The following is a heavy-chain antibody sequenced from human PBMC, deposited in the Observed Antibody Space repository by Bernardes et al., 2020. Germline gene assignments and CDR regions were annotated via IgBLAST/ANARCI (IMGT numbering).Heavy chain of an antibody. D-gene: IGHD1-26*01. J-gene: IGHJ4*02. V-gene: IGHV4-38-2*01. CDR1: GYSISSGYY. CDR2: IYHSGST. CDR3: ARKLVGATVDY. Sequence: LSLTCAVSGYSISSGYYWGWIRQPPGKGLEWIGSIYHSGSTYYNPSLKSRVTISVDTSKNQFSLKLSSVTAADTAVYYCARKLVGATVDYWGQGTLVTVSS.